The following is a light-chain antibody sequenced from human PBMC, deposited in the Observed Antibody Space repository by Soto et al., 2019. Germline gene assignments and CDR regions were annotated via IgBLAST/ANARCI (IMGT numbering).Light chain of an antibody. CDR3: QQYGSSPYT. CDR1: QSVSSSY. V-gene: IGKV3-20*01. Sequence: EIVLTQSPGTLSLSPGERATLSCRASQSVSSSYLAWYQQKPGQAPRLLIYGASSRATGIPDRFSGSGSGTDFTLTISRPEPEDFAVYYCQQYGSSPYTIGQGTKLEIK. CDR2: GAS. J-gene: IGKJ2*01.